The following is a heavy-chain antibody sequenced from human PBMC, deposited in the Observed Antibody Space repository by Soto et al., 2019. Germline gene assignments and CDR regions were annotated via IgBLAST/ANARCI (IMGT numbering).Heavy chain of an antibody. J-gene: IGHJ4*02. CDR1: GGSLRGYY. D-gene: IGHD5-18*01. V-gene: IGHV4-34*01. Sequence: SETLSLTCAVYGGSLRGYYWSWIRQPPGKGLEWIGEINHSGSTNYNPSLKSRVTISVDTSKNQFSLKLSSVTAADTAVYYCARGDVDTAVDYWGQGTLVTVS. CDR2: INHSGST. CDR3: ARGDVDTAVDY.